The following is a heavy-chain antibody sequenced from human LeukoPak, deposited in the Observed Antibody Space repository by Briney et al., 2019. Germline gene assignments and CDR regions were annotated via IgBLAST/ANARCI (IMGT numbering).Heavy chain of an antibody. CDR2: IYHSGST. CDR3: ARAYSGSYFDY. J-gene: IGHJ4*02. V-gene: IGHV4-4*02. Sequence: PSETLSLTCAVSGGSISSSNWWSWVRQPPGKGLEWIGEIYHSGSTNYNPSLKSRVTISVDTSKNQFSLKLSSVTAADTAVYYCARAYSGSYFDYWGQGTLVTVSS. D-gene: IGHD1-26*01. CDR1: GGSISSSNW.